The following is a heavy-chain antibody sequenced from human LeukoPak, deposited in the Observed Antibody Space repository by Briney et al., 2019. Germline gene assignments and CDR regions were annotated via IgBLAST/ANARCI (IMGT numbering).Heavy chain of an antibody. CDR1: GYTFTSYG. D-gene: IGHD1-1*01. CDR3: ARAGQLDY. V-gene: IGHV1-18*01. CDR2: INTNNVNR. Sequence: GASVNVSCKASGYTFTSYGINWVRQAPGQGLEWMGWINTNNVNRNYAQKLQGRVTMTTDTSTNTPYMELMSLTSDDTAVYYCARAGQLDYWGQGTLVTVSS. J-gene: IGHJ4*02.